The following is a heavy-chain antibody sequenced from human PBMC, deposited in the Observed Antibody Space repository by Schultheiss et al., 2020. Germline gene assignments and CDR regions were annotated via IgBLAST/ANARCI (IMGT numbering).Heavy chain of an antibody. CDR3: TTITVTSTHSDY. CDR1: GFTFSSYA. CDR2: ISSNGGST. Sequence: GESLKISCAASGFTFSSYAMHWVRQAPGKGLEYVSAISSNGGSTYYANSVKGRFTISRDNSKNTLYLQMNSLKTEDTAVYYCTTITVTSTHSDYWGQGTLVTVSS. D-gene: IGHD4-11*01. V-gene: IGHV3-64*01. J-gene: IGHJ4*02.